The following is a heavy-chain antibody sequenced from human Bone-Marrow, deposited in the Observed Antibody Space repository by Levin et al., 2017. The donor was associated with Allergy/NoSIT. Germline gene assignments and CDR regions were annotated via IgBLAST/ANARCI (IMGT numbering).Heavy chain of an antibody. CDR1: GFTFRSYE. CDR2: ISSSGTTI. D-gene: IGHD2-8*01. Sequence: GESLKISCAASGFTFRSYEMNWVRQAPGKGLEWVSYISSSGTTIYYADSVKGRFTISRDNAKNSLYLQMNSLRAEDTALYYCARDQGYCTDGECHYYYMDVWGKGPTVTVSS. CDR3: ARDQGYCTDGECHYYYMDV. V-gene: IGHV3-48*03. J-gene: IGHJ6*03.